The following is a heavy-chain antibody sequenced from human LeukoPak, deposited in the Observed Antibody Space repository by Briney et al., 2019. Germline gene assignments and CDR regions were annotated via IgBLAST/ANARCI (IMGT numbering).Heavy chain of an antibody. CDR1: GFTFSTYG. J-gene: IGHJ4*02. Sequence: SGRSLRLSCAASGFTFSTYGVHWVRQAPGKGLEWVAVISSDGSNKYYADSVKGRFTISRDNSKNTLYLQMNSLRAEDTAVYYCAKRGYSYSFDYWGQGTLVTVSS. CDR3: AKRGYSYSFDY. D-gene: IGHD5-18*01. CDR2: ISSDGSNK. V-gene: IGHV3-30*18.